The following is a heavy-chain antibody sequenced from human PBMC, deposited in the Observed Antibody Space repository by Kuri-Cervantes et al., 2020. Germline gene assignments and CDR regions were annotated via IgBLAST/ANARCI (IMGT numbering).Heavy chain of an antibody. CDR1: GSTLGTYA. CDR2: ISASGSST. D-gene: IGHD3-10*01. V-gene: IGHV3-23*01. J-gene: IGHJ6*02. Sequence: GESLKISCAASGSTLGTYAMNWVRQAPEKGLEWVSGISASGSSTYYADSVEDRFTISRDNSKNTLYLQMNSLRAEDTAVYYCARDRRPHYRGGYYYYYGMDVWGQGTTVTVSS. CDR3: ARDRRPHYRGGYYYYYGMDV.